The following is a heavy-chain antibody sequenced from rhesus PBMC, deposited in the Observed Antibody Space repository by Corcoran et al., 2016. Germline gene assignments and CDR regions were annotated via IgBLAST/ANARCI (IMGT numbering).Heavy chain of an antibody. CDR3: ARDPSWGYFDY. V-gene: IGHV4S12*01. J-gene: IGHJ4*01. CDR1: GGSISSSTW. D-gene: IGHD3-34*01. Sequence: QVQLQASGPGLVKPSATLSLTCAVSGGSISSSTWCSCLRLHPGKGLEWIGGIYSNSESTNYNHSLKSRVTISKDTSKNQFSLKLSSVTAADTAVYYCARDPSWGYFDYWGQGVLVTVSS. CDR2: IYSNSEST.